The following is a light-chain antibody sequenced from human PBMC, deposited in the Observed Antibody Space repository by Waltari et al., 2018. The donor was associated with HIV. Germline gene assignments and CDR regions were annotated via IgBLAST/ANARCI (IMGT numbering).Light chain of an antibody. V-gene: IGKV1-27*01. CDR2: AAS. CDR1: QGISNY. Sequence: DIQMTQSPSSLSASAGDRVTITCRASQGISNYLAWYQQKPGKVPKVLIYAASTLQSGVPSRFSGRGSGTDFTLTISSLQPEDVATYYCQKYDSAPSFTFGPGTKVDIK. CDR3: QKYDSAPSFT. J-gene: IGKJ3*01.